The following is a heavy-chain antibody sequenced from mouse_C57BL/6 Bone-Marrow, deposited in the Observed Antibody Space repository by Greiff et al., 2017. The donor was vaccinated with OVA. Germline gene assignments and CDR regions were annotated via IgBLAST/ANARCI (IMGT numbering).Heavy chain of an antibody. D-gene: IGHD1-1*01. CDR1: GYTFTDYY. Sequence: QVQLQQSGPELVKPGASVKISCKASGYTFTDYYINWVKQRPGQGLEWIGWIFPGSGSTYYNEKFKGKATLTVDKSSSTAYMLLSSLTSEDSAVYFCAREGNYYGSSYYFDYWGQGTTLTVSS. V-gene: IGHV1-75*01. CDR2: IFPGSGST. CDR3: AREGNYYGSSYYFDY. J-gene: IGHJ2*01.